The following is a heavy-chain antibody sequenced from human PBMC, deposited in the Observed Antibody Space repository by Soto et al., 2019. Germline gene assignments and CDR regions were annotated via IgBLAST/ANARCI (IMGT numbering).Heavy chain of an antibody. CDR3: ARSSGGNFGIIIEGSNWFDP. J-gene: IGHJ5*02. D-gene: IGHD3-3*01. Sequence: ASVKVSCKAPGDTFTSYYLNWVRQAPGQGLEWMGVINPHGGSTKYAQRFQGRITMTRDTSRSTVYMELSSLRSDDTAIYYCARSSGGNFGIIIEGSNWFDPWGQGTLVTVSS. CDR1: GDTFTSYY. CDR2: INPHGGST. V-gene: IGHV1-46*01.